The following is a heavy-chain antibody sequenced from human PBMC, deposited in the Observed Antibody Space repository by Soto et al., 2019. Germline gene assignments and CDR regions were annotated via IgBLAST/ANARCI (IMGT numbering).Heavy chain of an antibody. CDR1: GGSVNSGSYY. CDR3: ARADWNFVVYYYGMDV. Sequence: PSETLSLTCAVSGGSVNSGSYYWSWIRQPPGKGLEWIGYIYYTGSANYNPSLKSRVTISVDTSKNQFSLRLSSVTAADTAVYYCARADWNFVVYYYGMDVWGQGTTVTVSS. D-gene: IGHD1-7*01. CDR2: IYYTGSA. J-gene: IGHJ6*02. V-gene: IGHV4-61*01.